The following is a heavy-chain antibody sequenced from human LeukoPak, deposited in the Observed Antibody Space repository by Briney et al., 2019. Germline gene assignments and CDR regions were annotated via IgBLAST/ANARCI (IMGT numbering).Heavy chain of an antibody. V-gene: IGHV3-21*01. D-gene: IGHD3-16*01. J-gene: IGHJ6*04. CDR2: ISSRSTYI. Sequence: GSLILSCAASGFTFSNYSMNWVRQAPGKGLEWVSSISSRSTYIYHADSVKGRFTISRDNAKNSLFLQMNSLRAEDTAVYFCAKSTRAVMAMMDVWGKGTTVTVSS. CDR1: GFTFSNYS. CDR3: AKSTRAVMAMMDV.